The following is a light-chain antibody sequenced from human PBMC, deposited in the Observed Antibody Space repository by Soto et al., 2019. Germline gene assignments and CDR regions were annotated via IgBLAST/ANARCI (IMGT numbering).Light chain of an antibody. V-gene: IGKV3-11*01. CDR1: QSVRSF. Sequence: DIVLTQSPATLSLSPGERATLSCRASQSVRSFLAWYQQKPGQAPRLLIYDASNRATGIPARFSGSGSGTDFTLTISSLEPEDFAVYYCQQYGSSPITFGQGTRLEI. J-gene: IGKJ5*01. CDR3: QQYGSSPIT. CDR2: DAS.